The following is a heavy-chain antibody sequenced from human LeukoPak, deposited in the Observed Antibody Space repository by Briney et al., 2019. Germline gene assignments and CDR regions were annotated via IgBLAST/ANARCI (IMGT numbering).Heavy chain of an antibody. V-gene: IGHV4-30-2*01. CDR3: ARVDYSGSHGALDY. Sequence: SETLSLTCTVSGGSISSGGYYWSWIRQPPGKGLEWIGYIYHSGSTYYNPSLKSRVTISVDTSKNQFSLKLSSVTAADTAVYYCARVDYSGSHGALDYWGQGTLVTVSS. CDR1: GGSISSGGYY. CDR2: IYHSGST. D-gene: IGHD1-26*01. J-gene: IGHJ4*02.